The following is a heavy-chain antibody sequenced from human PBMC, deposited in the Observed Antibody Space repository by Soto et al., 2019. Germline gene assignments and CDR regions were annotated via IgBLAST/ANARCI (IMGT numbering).Heavy chain of an antibody. CDR1: GYTFTSYD. Sequence: QVQLVQSGAEVKKPGASVKVSCKASGYTFTSYDINWVRQATGQGLEWMGWMNPNSGNTGYAQKFQGRVTMTRNTSIRTAYMELSSLRSEDTAVYYCARGPRFLEWLLFDYWGQGTLVTVSS. CDR3: ARGPRFLEWLLFDY. V-gene: IGHV1-8*01. CDR2: MNPNSGNT. D-gene: IGHD3-3*01. J-gene: IGHJ4*02.